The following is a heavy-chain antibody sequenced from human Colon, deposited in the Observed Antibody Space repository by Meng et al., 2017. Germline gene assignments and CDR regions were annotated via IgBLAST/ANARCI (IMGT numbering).Heavy chain of an antibody. CDR3: ARSVAGYNWFGP. V-gene: IGHV1-3*01. CDR2: INAGNRFT. CDR1: GYKFTDYS. D-gene: IGHD6-19*01. J-gene: IGHJ5*02. Sequence: QVQVVQAGAEVKKPGASVKVSCKASGYKFTDYSMYWVRQAPGQGLEWVGWINAGNRFTKYSQKFQGRVTITMDTSASTAYMELNSLRSEDTAVYYCARSVAGYNWFGPWGQGTLVTVSS.